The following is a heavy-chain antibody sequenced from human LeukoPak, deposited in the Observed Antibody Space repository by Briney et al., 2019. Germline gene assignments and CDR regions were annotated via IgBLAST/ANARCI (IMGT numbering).Heavy chain of an antibody. V-gene: IGHV3-30-3*01. CDR2: ISYDGSNK. CDR3: ARSDYGDSADY. J-gene: IGHJ4*02. CDR1: GFTFSSYA. Sequence: GGSLRLSCAAYGFTFSSYAMHWVRQAPGKGLEWVAVISYDGSNKYYADSVKGRFTISRDNSKNTLYLQMNSLGAEDTAVYYCARSDYGDSADYWGREPWSPSPQ. D-gene: IGHD4-17*01.